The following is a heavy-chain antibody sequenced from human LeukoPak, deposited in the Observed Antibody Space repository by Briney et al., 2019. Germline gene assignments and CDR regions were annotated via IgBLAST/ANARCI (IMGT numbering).Heavy chain of an antibody. CDR1: GYTFTSYD. J-gene: IGHJ4*02. CDR3: ARIAAAGNRRLNY. CDR2: MNPNSGNT. V-gene: IGHV1-8*01. D-gene: IGHD6-13*01. Sequence: GASVKVSCKAPGYTFTSYDINWVRQATGQGLEWMGWMNPNSGNTGYAQKFQGRITMTRNTSISTAYMELSSLTSEDTAVYYCARIAAAGNRRLNYWGQGTLVTVSS.